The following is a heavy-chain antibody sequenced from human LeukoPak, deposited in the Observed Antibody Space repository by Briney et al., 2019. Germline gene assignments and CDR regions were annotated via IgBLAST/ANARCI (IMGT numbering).Heavy chain of an antibody. CDR2: IYYSGST. CDR3: ARVWFGEIANYFDY. Sequence: PSQTLSLTCTVSGGSISSGDYYWRWLRQPPGKGREGFGRIYYSGSTYYNPSLKSRVTISVDTSKNQFSLKLSSVTAADTAVYYCARVWFGEIANYFDYWGQGTLVTVSS. D-gene: IGHD3-10*01. CDR1: GGSISSGDYY. J-gene: IGHJ4*02. V-gene: IGHV4-30-4*08.